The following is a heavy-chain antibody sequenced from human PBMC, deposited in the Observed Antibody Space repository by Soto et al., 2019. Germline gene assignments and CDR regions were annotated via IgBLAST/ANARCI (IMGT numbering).Heavy chain of an antibody. CDR1: GGSFSGYY. CDR3: ARGASYGYYYYYYYMDV. CDR2: INHGGST. V-gene: IGHV4-34*01. D-gene: IGHD5-18*01. Sequence: SETLSLTCAVYGGSFSGYYWSWIRQPPGKGLEWIGEINHGGSTNYNPSLKSRVTISVDTSKNQFSLKLSSVTAADTAVYYCARGASYGYYYYYYYMDVWGKGTTVT. J-gene: IGHJ6*03.